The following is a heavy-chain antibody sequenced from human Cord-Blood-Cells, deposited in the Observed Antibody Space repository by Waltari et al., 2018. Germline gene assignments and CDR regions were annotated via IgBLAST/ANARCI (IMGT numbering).Heavy chain of an antibody. J-gene: IGHJ5*02. D-gene: IGHD3-10*01. Sequence: QLQLQESGPGLVKPSETLSLTCTVSGGSISSSSYYWDWIRQPPGKGLEWIGYIYHSGSTYYNPSLKRRVTISVDRSKNQFSLKLSSVTAADTAVYYCASRSGGYWFDPWGQGTLVTVSS. CDR1: GGSISSSSYY. V-gene: IGHV4-39*07. CDR3: ASRSGGYWFDP. CDR2: IYHSGST.